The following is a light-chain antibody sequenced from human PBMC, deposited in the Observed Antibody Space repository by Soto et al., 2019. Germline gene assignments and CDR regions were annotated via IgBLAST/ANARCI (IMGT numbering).Light chain of an antibody. Sequence: QAVLTQPASVSGSPGQSITISCTGTSSDVGGYKYVSWYQQHPDKAPKLIIFEVSNRPSGISSRVSGSKSGNTASLTISGLQAEDEADYYCASYTSSSTSVIFGRGTQLTVL. CDR1: SSDVGGYKY. CDR2: EVS. CDR3: ASYTSSSTSVI. V-gene: IGLV2-14*01. J-gene: IGLJ2*01.